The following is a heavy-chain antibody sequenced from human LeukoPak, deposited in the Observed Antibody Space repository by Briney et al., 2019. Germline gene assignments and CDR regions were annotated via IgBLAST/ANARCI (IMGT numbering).Heavy chain of an antibody. D-gene: IGHD2-2*01. J-gene: IGHJ4*02. Sequence: SETLSLTCAVYGGSFSGYYWSWIRQPPGKGLEWIGEINHSGSTNYNPSLKSRVTISVDTSKNQFSLKLSSVTAADTAVYYCAGGGGQIPAATNFDYWGQGTLVTVSS. V-gene: IGHV4-34*01. CDR1: GGSFSGYY. CDR2: INHSGST. CDR3: AGGGGQIPAATNFDY.